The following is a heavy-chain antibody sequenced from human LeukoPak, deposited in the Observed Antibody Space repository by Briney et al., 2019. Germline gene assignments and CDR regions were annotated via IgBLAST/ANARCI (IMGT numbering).Heavy chain of an antibody. CDR3: ARGTNYYGSGSLHYYYYGMDV. Sequence: PSETLFLTCAVYGGSFSGYYWSWIRQPPGKGLEWIGEINHSGSTNYNPSLKSRVTISVDTSKNQFSLKLSSVTAADTAVYYCARGTNYYGSGSLHYYYYGMDVWGQGTTVTVSS. V-gene: IGHV4-34*01. D-gene: IGHD3-10*01. CDR2: INHSGST. CDR1: GGSFSGYY. J-gene: IGHJ6*02.